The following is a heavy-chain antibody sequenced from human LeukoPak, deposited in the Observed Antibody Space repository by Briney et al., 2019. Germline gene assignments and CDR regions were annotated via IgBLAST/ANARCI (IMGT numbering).Heavy chain of an antibody. J-gene: IGHJ4*02. CDR2: IYYSGST. Sequence: SETLSLTCTVSGGSISSSSYYWGWIRQPPGKGLEWIGSIYYSGSTYYNPSLKSRVTISVDTSKNQFSLKLSSVTAADTAVYYCARQGRCGGSPCVDYRGQGTLVTVSS. CDR3: ARQGRCGGSPCVDY. D-gene: IGHD1-26*01. CDR1: GGSISSSSYY. V-gene: IGHV4-39*01.